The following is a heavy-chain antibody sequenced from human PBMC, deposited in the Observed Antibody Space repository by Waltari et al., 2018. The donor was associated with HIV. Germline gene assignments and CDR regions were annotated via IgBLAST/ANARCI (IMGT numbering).Heavy chain of an antibody. CDR2: FDPKNGKP. J-gene: IGHJ1*01. V-gene: IGHV1-24*01. Sequence: QLIQSTSALKRPGASVTISCQVSGYPLSALSMQWVRQGRGQRLAWMGGFDPKNGKPVYSQRFWGRVSLAEDTSQDTAFLELNRLTSDDTAVYYCVTLYNESPLYSNFWGQGTLVTV. CDR3: VTLYNESPLYSNF. CDR1: GYPLSALS. D-gene: IGHD2-15*01.